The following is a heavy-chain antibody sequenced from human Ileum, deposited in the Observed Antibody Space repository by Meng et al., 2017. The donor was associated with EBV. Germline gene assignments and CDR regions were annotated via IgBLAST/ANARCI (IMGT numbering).Heavy chain of an antibody. CDR2: TYYRSKWYY. CDR3: ARGAYTSTWF. J-gene: IGHJ1*01. V-gene: IGHV6-1*01. D-gene: IGHD6-13*01. Sequence: VKRQRPGPGLVQPSQPLSPTCAISGDSVSSNSAAWHWIRQSPSRGLEWLGRTYYRSKWYYDYAVSVKSRMTINPDTSKNQFSLQLNSVTPEDTAVYYCARGAYTSTWFWGQGTLVTVSS. CDR1: GDSVSSNSAA.